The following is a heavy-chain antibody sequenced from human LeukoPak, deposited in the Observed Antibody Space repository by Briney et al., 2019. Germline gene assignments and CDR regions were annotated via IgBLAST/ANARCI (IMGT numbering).Heavy chain of an antibody. CDR1: GFTFSSYW. CDR2: INSDGSST. D-gene: IGHD3-10*01. CDR3: AREAFSGSGPAGGMDV. J-gene: IGHJ6*02. Sequence: GGSLRLSCAASGFTFSSYWMHWVRQVPGKGLVWVSRINSDGSSTSYADSVKGRFTISRDNAKNTLYLQMNSLRAEDTAVYYCAREAFSGSGPAGGMDVWGQGTTVTVSS. V-gene: IGHV3-74*01.